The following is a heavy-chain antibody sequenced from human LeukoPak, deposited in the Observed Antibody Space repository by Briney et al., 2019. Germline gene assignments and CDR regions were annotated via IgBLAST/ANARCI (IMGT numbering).Heavy chain of an antibody. CDR2: IYYSGSA. D-gene: IGHD5-12*01. V-gene: IGHV4-39*07. J-gene: IGHJ4*02. CDR3: ARVGPSGYDYYFDY. CDR1: GGSISSYY. Sequence: SETLSLTCTVSGGSISSYYWGGIRHPPGKGLEGIGSIYYSGSAYYNPSLKSRVTISGDTSKNQFSLKLSSVTAADTAVYYCARVGPSGYDYYFDYWGRGTLVTVSS.